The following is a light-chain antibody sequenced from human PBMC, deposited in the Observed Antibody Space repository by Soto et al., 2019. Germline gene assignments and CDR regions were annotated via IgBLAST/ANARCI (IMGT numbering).Light chain of an antibody. CDR3: AAWDDSLNGHEV. J-gene: IGLJ2*01. CDR2: SNN. CDR1: NSNIESNT. V-gene: IGLV1-44*01. Sequence: QSVLTQPPSASGTPGQRVTISCSGSNSNIESNTVNWYQQLPGTAPKLLIYSNNQRPSGVPDRFSGSKSGTSASLAISGLQSDDEADYYCAAWDDSLNGHEVFGGGTKLTVL.